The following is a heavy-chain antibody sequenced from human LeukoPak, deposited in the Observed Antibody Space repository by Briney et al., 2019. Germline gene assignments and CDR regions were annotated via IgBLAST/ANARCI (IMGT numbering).Heavy chain of an antibody. D-gene: IGHD6-13*01. CDR1: GYTFTGYH. V-gene: IGHV1-2*06. CDR2: INPYSGDT. Sequence: GASVKVSCKASGYTFTGYHIHWVRQAPGQGLEWMGRINPYSGDTSFAQKLQGRVTMTRDTSITTAYMDLSSLTPDDTAVYFCARDQGSLTRSWYTGYWGQGTQVTVSS. J-gene: IGHJ4*02. CDR3: ARDQGSLTRSWYTGY.